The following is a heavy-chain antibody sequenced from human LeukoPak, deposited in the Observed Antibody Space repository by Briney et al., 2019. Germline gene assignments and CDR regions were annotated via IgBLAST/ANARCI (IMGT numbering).Heavy chain of an antibody. V-gene: IGHV3-74*01. D-gene: IGHD2-15*01. Sequence: PGGSLRLSCAASGFTLSNFWMHWVRQAPGKGLVWVSRINENGTSTNYADSVRGRFTISRDNAKYTLYLQMDTLRAEDTAVYYCARGGWPLDYWGQGTLVTVSS. CDR2: INENGTST. CDR3: ARGGWPLDY. J-gene: IGHJ4*02. CDR1: GFTLSNFW.